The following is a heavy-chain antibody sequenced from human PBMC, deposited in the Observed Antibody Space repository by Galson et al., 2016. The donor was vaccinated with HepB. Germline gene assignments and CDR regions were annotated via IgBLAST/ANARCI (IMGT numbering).Heavy chain of an antibody. CDR2: IYPGDSDT. CDR3: ARHFALVRGASLDAFDI. D-gene: IGHD3-10*01. J-gene: IGHJ3*02. V-gene: IGHV5-51*01. CDR1: GYRFTNHW. Sequence: QSGAEVKKPGESLKISCKTSGYRFTNHWIGWVRQMPGKGLEWMGVIYPGDSDTTYSPSLQGQVTISADKSISTAYLQWSSLKASDTAIYYCARHFALVRGASLDAFDIWGQGTTVIVSS.